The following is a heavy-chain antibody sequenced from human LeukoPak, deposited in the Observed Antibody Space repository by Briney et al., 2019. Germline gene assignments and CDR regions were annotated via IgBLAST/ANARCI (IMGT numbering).Heavy chain of an antibody. J-gene: IGHJ4*02. CDR1: GFTFSTYW. Sequence: GGSLRLSCAASGFTFSTYWMHWVRQGSGKGLVWVSRINSEGSSTSYADSVKGRFTISRDNAKNTLYLQMNSLRAEDTAVYYCTRSTPYYYDSSGYYQNFVYWGQGTLVTVSS. CDR3: TRSTPYYYDSSGYYQNFVY. V-gene: IGHV3-74*01. D-gene: IGHD3-22*01. CDR2: INSEGSST.